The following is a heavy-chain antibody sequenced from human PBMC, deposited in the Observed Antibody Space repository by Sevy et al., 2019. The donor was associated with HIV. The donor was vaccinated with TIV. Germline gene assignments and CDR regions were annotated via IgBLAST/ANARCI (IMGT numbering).Heavy chain of an antibody. V-gene: IGHV1-24*01. CDR2: FDPEDGET. D-gene: IGHD3-10*01. CDR3: ATLIYYGSGSYAYYYYGMDV. Sequence: ASVKVSCKVSGYTLTELSMHWVRQAPGKGLEWMGGFDPEDGETIYAQKFQGSVTMTEDTSTDTAYMVLSSLRSEDTAVYYCATLIYYGSGSYAYYYYGMDVWGQGTTVTVSS. CDR1: GYTLTELS. J-gene: IGHJ6*02.